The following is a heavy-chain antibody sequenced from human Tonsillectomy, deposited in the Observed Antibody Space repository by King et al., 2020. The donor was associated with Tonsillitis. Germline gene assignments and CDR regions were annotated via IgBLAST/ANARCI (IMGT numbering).Heavy chain of an antibody. V-gene: IGHV3-21*01. CDR2: ISSSSSYI. Sequence: VQLVESGGGLVKPGGSLRLSCAASGFPFSTYSMNWVRQAPGKGLEWVSFISSSSSYIYYADSVKGRFTISRDNAKNSLYLQMNSLRAEDTAVYYCAAPIHLWSHDAFDIWGQGTMVTVSS. CDR3: AAPIHLWSHDAFDI. J-gene: IGHJ3*02. D-gene: IGHD5-18*01. CDR1: GFPFSTYS.